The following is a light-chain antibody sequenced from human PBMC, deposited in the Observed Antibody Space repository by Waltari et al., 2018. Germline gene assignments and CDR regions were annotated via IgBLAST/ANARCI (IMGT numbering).Light chain of an antibody. CDR2: WAS. CDR1: PSVLYSSNNKNY. J-gene: IGKJ1*01. V-gene: IGKV4-1*01. Sequence: DIVMTQSPDSLAVSLGERVTINCKSSPSVLYSSNNKNYLAWYQQKPGQPPKLLIYWASTRESGVPDRFSGSGSGTDFTLTISSLQAEDVAVYYCQQYLSTPPTFGQGTKVEIK. CDR3: QQYLSTPPT.